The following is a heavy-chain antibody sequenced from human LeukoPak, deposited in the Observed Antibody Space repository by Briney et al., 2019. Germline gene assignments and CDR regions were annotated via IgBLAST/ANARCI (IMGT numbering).Heavy chain of an antibody. D-gene: IGHD2-15*01. CDR3: GRQYCSGGSCYLVDY. Sequence: GASVKVSCKASGYTFTDSYIHWVRQAPGQGLEWMGWINPNSDGTNYAQKFQGRVTMTRDTSISTAYMELSRLRSDDTAIYYCGRQYCSGGSCYLVDYWGQGALVTVSS. CDR1: GYTFTDSY. J-gene: IGHJ4*02. CDR2: INPNSDGT. V-gene: IGHV1-2*02.